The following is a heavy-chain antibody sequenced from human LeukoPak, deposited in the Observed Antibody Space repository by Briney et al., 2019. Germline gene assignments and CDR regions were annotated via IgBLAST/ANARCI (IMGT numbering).Heavy chain of an antibody. V-gene: IGHV3-30*04. J-gene: IGHJ3*02. CDR2: ISYDGSNK. CDR3: AGYYYDSPGAFDI. Sequence: GGSLRLSCAASGFTFSSYAMHWVRQAPGKGLEWVAVISYDGSNKYYADSVKGRFTISRDNSKNTLYLQMNSLRAEDTAVYYCAGYYYDSPGAFDIWGQGTMVTVSS. CDR1: GFTFSSYA. D-gene: IGHD3-22*01.